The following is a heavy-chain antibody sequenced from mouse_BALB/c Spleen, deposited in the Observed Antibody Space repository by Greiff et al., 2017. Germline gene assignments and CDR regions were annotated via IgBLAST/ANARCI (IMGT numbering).Heavy chain of an antibody. CDR1: GYSFTGYY. J-gene: IGHJ4*01. CDR2: ISCYNGAT. V-gene: IGHV1S34*01. CDR3: ARSPYRYDDYYYAMDY. D-gene: IGHD2-14*01. Sequence: LVKTGASVKISCKASGYSFTGYYMHWVKQSHGKSLEWIGYISCYNGATSYNQKFKGKATFTVDTSSSTAYMQFNSLTSEDSAVYYCARSPYRYDDYYYAMDYWGQGTSVTVSS.